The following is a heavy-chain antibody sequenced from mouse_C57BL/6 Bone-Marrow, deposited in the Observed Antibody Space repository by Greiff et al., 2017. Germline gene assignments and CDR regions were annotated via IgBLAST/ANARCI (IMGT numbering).Heavy chain of an antibody. V-gene: IGHV1-64*01. CDR2: IHPNSGST. D-gene: IGHD4-1*01. CDR3: ASEATGPYYFDY. CDR1: GYTFTSYW. Sequence: QVQLQQPGAELVEPGASVKLSCKASGYTFTSYWMHWVKQRPGQGLEWIGMIHPNSGSTNYNEKFKSKATLTVDKSSSTAYMQLSSLTSEDSAVYYCASEATGPYYFDYWGQGTTLTVSS. J-gene: IGHJ2*01.